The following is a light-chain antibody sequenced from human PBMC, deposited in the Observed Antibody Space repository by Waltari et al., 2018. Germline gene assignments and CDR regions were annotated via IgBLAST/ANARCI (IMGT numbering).Light chain of an antibody. CDR3: QHYLRLPVT. J-gene: IGKJ1*01. V-gene: IGKV3-20*01. Sequence: EIVLTQSPGTLSLSLGERATVSCRASQSVSRALAWYQQKPGQAPRLLIYGASTRATGIPDRFSGSGSGTDFSLTISRLEHDDFAVYYCQHYLRLPVTFGQGTTVEI. CDR1: QSVSRA. CDR2: GAS.